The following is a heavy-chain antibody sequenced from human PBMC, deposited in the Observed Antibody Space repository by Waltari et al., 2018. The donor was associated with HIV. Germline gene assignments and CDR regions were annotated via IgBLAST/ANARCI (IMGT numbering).Heavy chain of an antibody. CDR1: GFHFTSHP. D-gene: IGHD2-15*01. V-gene: IGHV3-30*01. J-gene: IGHJ5*02. CDR3: ARDTGYCSFGSCSYNWLDP. Sequence: QVHLVESGGGAVQPGRSLRLACAAPGFHFTSHPIPWGRQAPGKGLEWVARISYDGSNKYYADSVKGRFTISRDNSKNTLYLQMNSLRAEDTSVYYCARDTGYCSFGSCSYNWLDPWGQGTLVSVSS. CDR2: ISYDGSNK.